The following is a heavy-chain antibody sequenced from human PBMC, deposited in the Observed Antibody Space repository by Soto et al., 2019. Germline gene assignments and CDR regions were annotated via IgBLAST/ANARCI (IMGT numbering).Heavy chain of an antibody. CDR1: GGSISSGGYY. CDR3: ARLLKTVTTSLWLYYFDY. V-gene: IGHV4-31*03. CDR2: IYYSGST. D-gene: IGHD4-17*01. Sequence: SETLSLTCTVSGGSISSGGYYWSWIRQHPGKGLEWIGYIYYSGSTYYNPSLKSRVTISGDTSKNQFSLKLSSVTAADTAVYYCARLLKTVTTSLWLYYFDYWGQGTLVTVSS. J-gene: IGHJ4*02.